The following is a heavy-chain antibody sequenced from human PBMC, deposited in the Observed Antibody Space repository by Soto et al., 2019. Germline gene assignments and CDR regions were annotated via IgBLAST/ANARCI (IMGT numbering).Heavy chain of an antibody. V-gene: IGHV1-24*01. D-gene: IGHD5-18*01. CDR3: ATKSIGYSYGSYYYYGMDV. CDR1: GYTLTELS. CDR2: FDPEDGET. J-gene: IGHJ6*02. Sequence: GASVKVSCKVSGYTLTELSMHWVRQAPGKGLEWMGGFDPEDGETIYAQKFQGRVTMTEDTSTDTAYMELSSLRSEDTAVYYCATKSIGYSYGSYYYYGMDVWGQGTPVTVYS.